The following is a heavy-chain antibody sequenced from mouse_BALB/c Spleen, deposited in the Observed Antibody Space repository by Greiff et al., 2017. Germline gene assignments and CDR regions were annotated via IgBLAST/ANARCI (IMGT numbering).Heavy chain of an antibody. V-gene: IGHV1-69*02. CDR2: IYPSDSYT. CDR1: GYTFTSYW. J-gene: IGHJ4*01. Sequence: VQLQQSGAELVRPGASVKLSCKASGYTFTSYWINWVKQRPGQGLEWIGNIYPSDSYTNYNQKFKDKATLTVDKSSSTAYMQLSSPTSEDSAVYYCTRSETMDDWGQGTSVTVSS. CDR3: TRSETMDD.